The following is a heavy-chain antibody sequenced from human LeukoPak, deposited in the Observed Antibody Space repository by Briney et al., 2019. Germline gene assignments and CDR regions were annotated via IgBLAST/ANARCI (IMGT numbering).Heavy chain of an antibody. CDR1: GGSISSGGYS. V-gene: IGHV4-30-2*01. CDR2: IYHSGST. D-gene: IGHD3-22*01. J-gene: IGHJ4*02. Sequence: SETLSLTCAVSGGSISSGGYSWSWIRQPPGKGLEWIGYIYHSGSTNYNPSLKSRVTISVDKSKNQFSLKLSSVTAADTAVYYCARLYYYDSSGYYRFDYWGQGTLVTVSS. CDR3: ARLYYYDSSGYYRFDY.